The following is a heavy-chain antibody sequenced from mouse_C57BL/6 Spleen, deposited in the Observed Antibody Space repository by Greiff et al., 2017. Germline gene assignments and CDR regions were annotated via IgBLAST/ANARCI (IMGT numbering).Heavy chain of an antibody. CDR2: INPNNGGT. D-gene: IGHD1-2*01. Sequence: EVQLQQSGPELVKPGASVKISCKASGYTFTDYYMNWVKQSHGKSLEWIGDINPNNGGTSYNQKFKGKATLTVDKSSSTAYMELRSLTSEDSAVYYCARSVRREFAYWGQGTLVTVSA. V-gene: IGHV1-26*01. J-gene: IGHJ3*01. CDR3: ARSVRREFAY. CDR1: GYTFTDYY.